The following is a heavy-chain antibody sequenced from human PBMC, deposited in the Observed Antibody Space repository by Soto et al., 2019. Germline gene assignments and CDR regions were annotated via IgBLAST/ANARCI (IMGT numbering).Heavy chain of an antibody. D-gene: IGHD3-10*01. J-gene: IGHJ6*02. V-gene: IGHV3-23*01. CDR3: AKKTMVRGVPSSMDV. CDR1: GFTFSSYA. CDR2: ISGSGGST. Sequence: EVQLLESGGGLVQPGGSLRLSCAASGFTFSSYAMSWVRQAPGKGLEWVSAISGSGGSTYYADSVKGRFTISRDNSKNTLYLQMNSRRAEDTAVYYCAKKTMVRGVPSSMDVWGQGTTVTVSS.